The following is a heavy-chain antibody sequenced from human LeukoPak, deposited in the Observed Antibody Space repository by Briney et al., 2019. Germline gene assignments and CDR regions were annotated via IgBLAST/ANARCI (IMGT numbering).Heavy chain of an antibody. CDR1: GGSFSGYY. Sequence: SETLSLTCAVYGGSFSGYYWIWLRQPPGKGLEGIGEINHSGSTNHNPSLKSRVTISVDTSKNQVSLKLSSVSAADTAMYYCARGVVVVPAARGYFDYWGHGTLVTVSS. CDR3: ARGVVVVPAARGYFDY. J-gene: IGHJ4*01. CDR2: INHSGST. V-gene: IGHV4-34*01. D-gene: IGHD2-2*01.